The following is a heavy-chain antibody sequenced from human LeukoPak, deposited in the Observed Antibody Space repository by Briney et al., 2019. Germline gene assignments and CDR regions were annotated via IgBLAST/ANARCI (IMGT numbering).Heavy chain of an antibody. CDR2: IIPIFGTA. D-gene: IGHD1-14*01. CDR3: ARATSFPDRVGYYYYGMDV. Sequence: ASVKVSCKASGGTFSSYAISWVRQAPGQGLEWMGGIIPIFGTANYAQKFQGRVTITADESTSTAYMELSSLRSEDTAVYYCARATSFPDRVGYYYYGMDVWGQGTTVTVSS. V-gene: IGHV1-69*13. CDR1: GGTFSSYA. J-gene: IGHJ6*02.